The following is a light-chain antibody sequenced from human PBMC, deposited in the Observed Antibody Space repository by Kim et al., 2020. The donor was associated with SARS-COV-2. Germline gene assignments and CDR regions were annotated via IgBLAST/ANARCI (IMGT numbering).Light chain of an antibody. CDR1: QSISSS. V-gene: IGKV1-5*03. CDR2: KAS. CDR3: QQYNSYSPNT. Sequence: ASVGDGVTISCRGRQSISSSLAWYQQQPGKAPKLLIYKASTLESGVPSRFSGSGSRTEFTLTISSLQPDDFAAYYCQQYNSYSPNTFGQGTKLEI. J-gene: IGKJ2*01.